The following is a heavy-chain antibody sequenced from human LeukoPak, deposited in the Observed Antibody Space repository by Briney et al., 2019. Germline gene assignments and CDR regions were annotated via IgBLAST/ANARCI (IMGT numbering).Heavy chain of an antibody. V-gene: IGHV3-73*01. CDR3: TRSGYSSSSEGIDY. CDR2: IRSKANSYAT. CDR1: GFTFSGSA. D-gene: IGHD6-6*01. Sequence: QPGGSLRLSCAASGFTFSGSAMHWVRQASGKGLGWVGRIRSKANSYATAYAASVKGRFTISRDDSKNTAYLQMNSLKTEDTAVYYCTRSGYSSSSEGIDYWGQGTLVTVSS. J-gene: IGHJ4*02.